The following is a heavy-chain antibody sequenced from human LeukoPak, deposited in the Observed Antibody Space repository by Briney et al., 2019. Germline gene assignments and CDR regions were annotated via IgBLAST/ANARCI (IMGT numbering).Heavy chain of an antibody. CDR2: FYDTRSP. J-gene: IGHJ4*02. CDR1: GGSISLYY. Sequence: SETLSLTCTVSGGSISLYYWSWIRQPPGKGLEWIGYFYDTRSPKYNPSLERRATISVDMSRNQFSLNLTSVTAADTAVYYCARGRGSLTYWGQGTLATVSS. D-gene: IGHD3-10*01. V-gene: IGHV4-59*01. CDR3: ARGRGSLTY.